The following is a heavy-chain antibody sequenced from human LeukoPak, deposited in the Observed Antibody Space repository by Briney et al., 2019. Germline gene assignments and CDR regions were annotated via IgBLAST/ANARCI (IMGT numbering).Heavy chain of an antibody. V-gene: IGHV1-8*01. Sequence: ASVKVSCKASGYTFIDYDINWVRQAPVQGLEWMGLMSPHNGHTEYAQNFQGRVTMTRDTSTGTAYMELRSLRSEDTAVYYCARRTPRCGGTCYDAFDVWGQGTMVTVSS. CDR1: GYTFIDYD. D-gene: IGHD2-21*01. CDR3: ARRTPRCGGTCYDAFDV. J-gene: IGHJ3*01. CDR2: MSPHNGHT.